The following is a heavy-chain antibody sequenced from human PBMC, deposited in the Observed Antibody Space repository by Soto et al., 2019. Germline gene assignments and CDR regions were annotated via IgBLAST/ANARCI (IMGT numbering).Heavy chain of an antibody. V-gene: IGHV1-69*01. Sequence: QVQLVQSGAEVKKSGSSVKVSCKASGGTFSNYAISWVRHAPGQGLEWMGGILPIFDTINYAQRFQGRLTITADESTSTAYMELSSLRSEYTAVYYCAIERGFQMFLFVWDYWGQGTQVTVSS. D-gene: IGHD3-10*01. CDR1: GGTFSNYA. CDR3: AIERGFQMFLFVWDY. J-gene: IGHJ4*02. CDR2: ILPIFDTI.